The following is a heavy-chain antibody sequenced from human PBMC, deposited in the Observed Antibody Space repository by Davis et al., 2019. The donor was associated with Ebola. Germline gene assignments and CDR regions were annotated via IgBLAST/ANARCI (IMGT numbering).Heavy chain of an antibody. V-gene: IGHV1-3*01. D-gene: IGHD3-10*01. CDR1: GYTFTTYA. CDR2: VHGGNGNT. J-gene: IGHJ4*02. CDR3: ARDRGGDYSFDY. Sequence: AASVKVSCKASGYTFTTYAMHWVRQAPGQRLEWMGWVHGGNGNTKYSQKFQGRVTITRDTSASTAYMELSSLRSEDTSVYYCARDRGGDYSFDYWGQGTLVTVSS.